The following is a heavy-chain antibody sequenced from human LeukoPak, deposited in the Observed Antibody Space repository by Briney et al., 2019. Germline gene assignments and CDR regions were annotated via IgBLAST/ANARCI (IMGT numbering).Heavy chain of an antibody. D-gene: IGHD3-10*01. Sequence: PSETLSLTCTVSGGSISVYYWCWIRQPPGKGLEWIGYFYDTRSPKYNPSLERRVTISVDMSRNQFSLNLTSVTAADTAVYYCARGRGSLTYWGQGTLATVSS. CDR3: ARGRGSLTY. J-gene: IGHJ4*02. CDR2: FYDTRSP. V-gene: IGHV4-59*13. CDR1: GGSISVYY.